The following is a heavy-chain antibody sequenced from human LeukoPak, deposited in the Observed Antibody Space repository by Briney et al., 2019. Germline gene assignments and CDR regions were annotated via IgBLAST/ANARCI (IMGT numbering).Heavy chain of an antibody. V-gene: IGHV3-53*01. Sequence: PGGSLRLSCLASGFTVSSNYMNWVRQAPGKGLEWVSVIYSGGTTYYADSVKGRLTISRDNSKNTLYLQMNSLRAEDTAVYYCAKSGYSGYDFDSWGQGTLVTVSS. CDR2: IYSGGTT. J-gene: IGHJ4*02. D-gene: IGHD5-12*01. CDR3: AKSGYSGYDFDS. CDR1: GFTVSSNY.